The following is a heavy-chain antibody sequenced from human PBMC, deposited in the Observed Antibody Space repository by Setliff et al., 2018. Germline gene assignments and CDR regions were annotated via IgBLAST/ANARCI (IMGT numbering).Heavy chain of an antibody. V-gene: IGHV1-18*01. CDR2: ISPYNGDA. J-gene: IGHJ4*02. D-gene: IGHD2-15*01. CDR3: TRGRGPRVVVAVPLDF. Sequence: GASVKVSCKTSGYNFVTFGVNWVRRVPGQGFEWMGWISPYNGDANYAQKFQGRVTMTTDTSTGTAYMELRTLSSDDTAVYYCTRGRGPRVVVAVPLDFWGQGTLVTVSS. CDR1: GYNFVTFG.